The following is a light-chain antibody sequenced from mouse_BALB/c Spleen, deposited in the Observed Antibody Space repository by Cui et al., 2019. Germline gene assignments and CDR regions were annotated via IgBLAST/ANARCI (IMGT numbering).Light chain of an antibody. CDR2: WAS. CDR3: QQYYSYFFT. CDR1: QSLLYSSNQKDY. V-gene: IGKV8-30*01. Sequence: DIVMSPSPSSLAVSVGETVTMSCKSSQSLLYSSNQKDYLAWYKQKPGQYPKLLIYWASTRECGDPDRFRGSGSGTDFTLTVSSVKAEDLAVYYCQQYYSYFFTFGAGTKLGLK. J-gene: IGKJ5*01.